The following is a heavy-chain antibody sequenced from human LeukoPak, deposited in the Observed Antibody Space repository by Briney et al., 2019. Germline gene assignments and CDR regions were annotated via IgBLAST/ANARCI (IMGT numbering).Heavy chain of an antibody. V-gene: IGHV3-30*04. D-gene: IGHD2-21*01. J-gene: IGHJ4*02. CDR3: ARRLGDY. Sequence: GGSLRLSCAAPGFTFSSYAMHWVRQAPGKGLEWVAVISYDGSNKYYADSVKGRFTISRDNSKNTLYLQMNSLRAEDTAVYYCARRLGDYWGQGTLVTVSS. CDR1: GFTFSSYA. CDR2: ISYDGSNK.